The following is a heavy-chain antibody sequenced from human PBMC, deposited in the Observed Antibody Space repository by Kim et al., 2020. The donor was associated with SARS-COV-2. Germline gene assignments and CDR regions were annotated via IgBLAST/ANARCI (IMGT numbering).Heavy chain of an antibody. V-gene: IGHV3-30*18. CDR2: ISYDGSNK. Sequence: GGSLRLSCAASGFTFSSYGMHWVRQAPGKGLEWVAVISYDGSNKYSADSAKGRFTISRDNSNTTHYLQMHSQRAEGTAVYYCAKEEGSGYSSGWTYYYYGMDVWGQGTTVTVSS. D-gene: IGHD6-19*01. CDR3: AKEEGSGYSSGWTYYYYGMDV. CDR1: GFTFSSYG. J-gene: IGHJ6*02.